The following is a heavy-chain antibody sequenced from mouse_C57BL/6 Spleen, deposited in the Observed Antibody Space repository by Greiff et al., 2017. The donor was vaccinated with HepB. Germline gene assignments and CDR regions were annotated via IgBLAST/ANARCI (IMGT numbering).Heavy chain of an antibody. Sequence: EVQLQQSGPELVKPGASVKISCKASGYAFSSSWMNWVKQRPEQGLEWIGRIDPANGNTKYAPKFQGKATITADTSSNTAYLQLSSLTSEDTAIYYCARPGFDYWGQGTTLTVSS. CDR1: GYAFSSSW. J-gene: IGHJ2*01. CDR2: IDPANGNT. V-gene: IGHV14-3*01. CDR3: ARPGFDY.